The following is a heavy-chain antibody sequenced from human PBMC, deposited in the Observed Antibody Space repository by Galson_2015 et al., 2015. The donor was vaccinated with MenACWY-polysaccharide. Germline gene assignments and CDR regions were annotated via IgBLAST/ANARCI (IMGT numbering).Heavy chain of an antibody. V-gene: IGHV3-23*01. CDR1: GFTFSGHG. CDR2: INNAATNT. D-gene: IGHD2-21*01. Sequence: SLRLSCAASGFTFSGHGMTWVRQSPGRGLEWVSTINNAATNTHYSDSVRGRFTISRDNSRNTLYLPMNSLRAEDTAIYYCSAWLWNQFDTWGQGIVVTVSS. J-gene: IGHJ5*02. CDR3: SAWLWNQFDT.